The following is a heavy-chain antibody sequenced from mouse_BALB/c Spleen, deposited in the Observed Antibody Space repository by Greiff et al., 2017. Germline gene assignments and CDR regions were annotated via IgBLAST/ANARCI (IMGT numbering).Heavy chain of an antibody. CDR1: GFNIKDTY. CDR3: ARDGNYVGYFDV. V-gene: IGHV14-3*02. Sequence: EVQLQQSGAELVKPGASVKLSCTASGFNIKDTYMHWVKQRPEQGLEWIGRIDPANGNTKYDPKFQGKATITADTSSNTAYLQLSSLTSEDTAVYDCARDGNYVGYFDVWGAGTTVTVSS. CDR2: IDPANGNT. J-gene: IGHJ1*01. D-gene: IGHD2-1*01.